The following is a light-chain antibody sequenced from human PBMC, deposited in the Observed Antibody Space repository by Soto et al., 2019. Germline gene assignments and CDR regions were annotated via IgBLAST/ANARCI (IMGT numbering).Light chain of an antibody. V-gene: IGKV1-39*01. CDR3: QHSYSTPRT. CDR2: AAS. CDR1: QSISSS. J-gene: IGKJ1*01. Sequence: DIQMPQSPSSLSASVGDRVTITCRASQSISSSLNWYQQKPGKAPKLLIYAASSLQSGVPSRFSGSGCGTGFTLDISSLQPEDFATDYCQHSYSTPRTFGQGTKVEIK.